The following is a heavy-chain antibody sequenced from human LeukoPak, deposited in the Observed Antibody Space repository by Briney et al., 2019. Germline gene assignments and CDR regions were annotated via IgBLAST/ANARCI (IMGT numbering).Heavy chain of an antibody. Sequence: GGSLRLSCVASGFTFSTYGMSWVRQAPGKGLEWVSAITSSGTSTFYPDSVKGRFTFSRDNSKNTLYLQMNTLRAEGTAIYYCARVLRGGQRPGSFFDYWGQGALVTVSS. CDR3: ARVLRGGQRPGSFFDY. J-gene: IGHJ4*02. D-gene: IGHD1-1*01. V-gene: IGHV3-23*01. CDR1: GFTFSTYG. CDR2: ITSSGTST.